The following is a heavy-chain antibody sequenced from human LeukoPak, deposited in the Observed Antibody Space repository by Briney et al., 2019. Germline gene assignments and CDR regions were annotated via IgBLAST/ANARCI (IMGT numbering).Heavy chain of an antibody. CDR1: GFTFSSRG. J-gene: IGHJ4*02. Sequence: GGSLRLSCAASGFTFSSRGMHWVRQAPGKALEWVAVTSYDGTTKYYADSAKGRFNISRDNSKNTLYLQMNSLRVDDTAVYYCAKDATLFGDQYFDYWGQGTLVIVSS. CDR2: TSYDGTTK. CDR3: AKDATLFGDQYFDY. V-gene: IGHV3-30*18. D-gene: IGHD3-10*01.